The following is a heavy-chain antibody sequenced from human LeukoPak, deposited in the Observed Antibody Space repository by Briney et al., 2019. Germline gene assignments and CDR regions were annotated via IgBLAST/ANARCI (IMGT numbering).Heavy chain of an antibody. D-gene: IGHD3-10*01. Sequence: SETLSLTCTVSGGSISGHYWSWIRQPAGKGLEWIGRIYMTGSTNYNPSLKSRVTMSVDMSKNQFSLKLGSVTAADMAVYFCARVALFGSGSYYWFDPWGQGTLVTVSS. CDR3: ARVALFGSGSYYWFDP. CDR1: GGSISGHY. J-gene: IGHJ5*02. V-gene: IGHV4-4*07. CDR2: IYMTGST.